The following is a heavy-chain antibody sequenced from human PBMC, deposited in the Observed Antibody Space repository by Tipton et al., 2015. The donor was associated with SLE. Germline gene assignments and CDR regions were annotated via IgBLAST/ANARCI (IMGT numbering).Heavy chain of an antibody. Sequence: QSGAEVKKPGSSVKVSCKASGGTFSSYAVSWVRQAPGQGLEWMGWISAYNGNTNYAQKLQGRVTMTTDTSTSTAYMELRSLRSDDTAVYYCARDRTYYSGSFQHWGQGTLVTVSS. CDR3: ARDRTYYSGSFQH. J-gene: IGHJ1*01. CDR1: GGTFSSYA. V-gene: IGHV1-18*01. CDR2: ISAYNGNT. D-gene: IGHD3-10*01.